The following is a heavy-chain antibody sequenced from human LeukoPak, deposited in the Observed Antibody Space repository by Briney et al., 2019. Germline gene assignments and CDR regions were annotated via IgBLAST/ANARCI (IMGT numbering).Heavy chain of an antibody. CDR3: ARELGYCSGGSCYILDYYYYYGMDV. Sequence: ASVKVSCKASGYTFTGYYMHWVRRAPGQGLEWMGWINPNSGGTNYAQKFQGRVTMTRDTSISTAYMELSRLRSDDTAVYYCARELGYCSGGSCYILDYYYYYGMDVWGRGTTVTVSS. CDR2: INPNSGGT. CDR1: GYTFTGYY. V-gene: IGHV1-2*02. J-gene: IGHJ6*02. D-gene: IGHD2-15*01.